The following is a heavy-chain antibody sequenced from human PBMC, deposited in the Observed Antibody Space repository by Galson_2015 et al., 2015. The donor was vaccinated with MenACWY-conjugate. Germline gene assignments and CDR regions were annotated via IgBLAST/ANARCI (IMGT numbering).Heavy chain of an antibody. V-gene: IGHV5-51*01. CDR3: ARHPPGGRGMDV. J-gene: IGHJ6*02. D-gene: IGHD1-26*01. CDR2: INPVDSNI. CDR1: GYSFTNYW. Sequence: QSGAEVKKPGGSLTISCQGSGYSFTNYWIAWVRQMPGKGLEWVGLINPVDSNIRYSPSFQGQVTISADESISTAYLQWSSLKASDTAMYYCARHPPGGRGMDVWGRGTTVTVSS.